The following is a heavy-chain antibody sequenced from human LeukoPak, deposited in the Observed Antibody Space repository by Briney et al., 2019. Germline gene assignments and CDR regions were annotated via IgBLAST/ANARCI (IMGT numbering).Heavy chain of an antibody. Sequence: PGGSLRLSCAASGFTFSSNWMHWVRQAPGKGLEWVAFIRYDASNKYNADSVKGRFTISRDNSKNTLYLQMNSLRVEDTAVYYCAKWNYYDSSGYYYFDYWGQGTLVTVSS. CDR1: GFTFSSNW. CDR2: IRYDASNK. D-gene: IGHD3-22*01. J-gene: IGHJ4*02. CDR3: AKWNYYDSSGYYYFDY. V-gene: IGHV3-30*02.